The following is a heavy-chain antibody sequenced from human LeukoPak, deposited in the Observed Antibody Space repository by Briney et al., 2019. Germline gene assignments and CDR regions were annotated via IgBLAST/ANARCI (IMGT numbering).Heavy chain of an antibody. CDR2: ISGSGGST. V-gene: IGHV3-23*01. CDR1: GFTFSSYA. Sequence: AGGSPRLSCAASGFTFSSYAMSWVRQAPGKGLEWVSAISGSGGSTYYADSVKGRFTISRDNSKNTLYLQMNSLRAEDTAVYYCAKAGRNTVITYYFDYWGQGTLVTVSS. J-gene: IGHJ4*02. D-gene: IGHD3-22*01. CDR3: AKAGRNTVITYYFDY.